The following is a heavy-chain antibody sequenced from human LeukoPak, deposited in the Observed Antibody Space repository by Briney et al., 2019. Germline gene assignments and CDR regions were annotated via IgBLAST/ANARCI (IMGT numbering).Heavy chain of an antibody. CDR2: TSKDGSDT. Sequence: PGGSLRLSCAASGFTFSHSWMHWVRQGPGKGPEWLSRTSKDGSDTVYADSAKGRLTASRDNARNTVYLELTNLRPDDTALYYCARGGYSGSYYRFSWGRGTLVTVAS. D-gene: IGHD6-6*01. V-gene: IGHV3-74*01. J-gene: IGHJ4*02. CDR1: GFTFSHSW. CDR3: ARGGYSGSYYRFS.